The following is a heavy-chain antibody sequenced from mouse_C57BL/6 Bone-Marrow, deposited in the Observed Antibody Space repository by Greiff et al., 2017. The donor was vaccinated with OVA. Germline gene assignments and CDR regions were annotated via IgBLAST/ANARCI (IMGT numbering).Heavy chain of an antibody. V-gene: IGHV14-4*01. CDR2: IDPENGDT. J-gene: IGHJ2*01. Sequence: DVKLQESGAELVRPGASVKLSCTASGFNFKDDYMHWVKQRPGQGLEWIGRIDPENGDTEYAAKFQGKATITADTSSNTAYLQHSSLTSGDSAVYYCTTWGVIYWGQGTTLTVTS. CDR1: GFNFKDDY. CDR3: TTWGVIY.